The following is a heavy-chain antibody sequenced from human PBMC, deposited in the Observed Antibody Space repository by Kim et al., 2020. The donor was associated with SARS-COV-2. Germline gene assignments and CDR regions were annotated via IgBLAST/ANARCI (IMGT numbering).Heavy chain of an antibody. D-gene: IGHD3-22*01. CDR3: AAVSSGYLDAFDI. CDR1: GFTFTSST. CDR2: IVVDSGNT. Sequence: SVKVSCKASGFTFTSSTMQWVRQARGQRLEWIGWIVVDSGNTNYAQKFQERVTITRDMSTSTAYMELSSLSSEDAAVYYCAAVSSGYLDAFDIWGQGTMVTVSS. V-gene: IGHV1-58*02. J-gene: IGHJ3*02.